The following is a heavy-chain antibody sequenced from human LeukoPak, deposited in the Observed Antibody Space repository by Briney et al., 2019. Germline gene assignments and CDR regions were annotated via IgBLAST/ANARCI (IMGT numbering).Heavy chain of an antibody. J-gene: IGHJ6*02. V-gene: IGHV4-59*01. Sequence: SETLSLTCALSGGSIKNYYWSWIRQPLGKGLEWIGYVYYTGTTSYNPSLKSRVTISVETSKNQFSLTLNSVTAADTAVYHCARQSDPYYHYGLDFWGHGTTVIVSS. CDR1: GGSIKNYY. D-gene: IGHD6-19*01. CDR2: VYYTGTT. CDR3: ARQSDPYYHYGLDF.